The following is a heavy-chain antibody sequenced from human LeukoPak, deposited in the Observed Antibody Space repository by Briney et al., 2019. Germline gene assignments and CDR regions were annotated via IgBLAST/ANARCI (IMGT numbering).Heavy chain of an antibody. V-gene: IGHV4-61*02. Sequence: PSETLSLTCTVSAGFISSGSYYWSWIRQPAGKGLEWIGRIYTSGSTNYNPSLKSRVTISVDTSKNQFSPKLSSVTAADTAVYYCARGTIFGVVMPFDYWGQGTLVTVSS. J-gene: IGHJ4*02. CDR3: ARGTIFGVVMPFDY. CDR2: IYTSGST. D-gene: IGHD3-3*01. CDR1: AGFISSGSYY.